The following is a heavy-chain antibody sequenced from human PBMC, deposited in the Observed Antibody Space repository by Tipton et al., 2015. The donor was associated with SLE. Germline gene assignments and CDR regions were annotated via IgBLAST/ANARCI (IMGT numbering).Heavy chain of an antibody. CDR2: VEHSGST. V-gene: IGHV4-38-2*01. J-gene: IGHJ4*02. Sequence: GLVKPSETLSLTCGVSGYSISSGYYWGWIRQPPGKGLEWLATVEHSGSTYYNPSLKSRVTISVDTSKNQFSLKMTSVDAADTAVYYCARRCSGCFDYWGQGILVTVSS. D-gene: IGHD5-12*01. CDR1: GYSISSGYY. CDR3: ARRCSGCFDY.